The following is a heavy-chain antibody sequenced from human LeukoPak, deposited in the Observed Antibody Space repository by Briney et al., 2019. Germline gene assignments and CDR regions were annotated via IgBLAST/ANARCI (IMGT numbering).Heavy chain of an antibody. CDR1: GYSISSGYY. CDR2: IYYSGST. CDR3: ARVGGRLVPAAYWFDP. Sequence: PSETLSLTCAVSGYSISSGYYWGWIRQPPGKGLEWIGYIYYSGSTYYNPSLKSRVTISVDTSKNQFSLKLSSVTAADTAVYYCARVGGRLVPAAYWFDPWGQGTLVTVSS. V-gene: IGHV4-38-2*01. J-gene: IGHJ5*02. D-gene: IGHD2-2*01.